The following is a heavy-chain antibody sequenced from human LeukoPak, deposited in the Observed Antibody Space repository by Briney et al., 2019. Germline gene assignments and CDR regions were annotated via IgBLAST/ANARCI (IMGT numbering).Heavy chain of an antibody. D-gene: IGHD4-17*01. CDR3: ARRTTVTTFDDY. CDR1: GYTFSRYG. Sequence: ASVKVSCKASGYTFSRYGVSWVRQAPGQGLEWMGWISAYNGNTDHAQKFQGRVTMTTDTSTSTAYMELRSLRSDDTAVYYCARRTTVTTFDDYWGQGTLVTVSS. CDR2: ISAYNGNT. J-gene: IGHJ4*02. V-gene: IGHV1-18*01.